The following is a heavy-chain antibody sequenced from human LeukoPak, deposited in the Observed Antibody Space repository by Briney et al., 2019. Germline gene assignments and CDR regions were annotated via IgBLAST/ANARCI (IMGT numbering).Heavy chain of an antibody. CDR2: ISDSGGST. CDR3: AKGSSNWRDYYYFDY. J-gene: IGHJ4*02. CDR1: GFTFSSYA. D-gene: IGHD6-13*01. V-gene: IGHV3-23*01. Sequence: GGSLRLSCAASGFTFSSYAVSWVRQAPGKGLAWVSAISDSGGSTQYADSVKGRFIISRDNSKDTLYLQMNSLRVEDTAVYYCAKGSSNWRDYYYFDYWGQGTLVTVSS.